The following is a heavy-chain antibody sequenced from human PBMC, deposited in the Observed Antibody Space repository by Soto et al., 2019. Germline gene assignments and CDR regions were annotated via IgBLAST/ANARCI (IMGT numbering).Heavy chain of an antibody. CDR2: ISGSGGST. CDR3: AKDVAAAGLFHFDY. Sequence: EVQLLESGGGLVQPGGSLRLSCAASGFTFSSYAMSWVRQAPGKGLEWVSAISGSGGSTYYADSVKGRFTISRDNSKNTRDLQMNSLRAEDTAVYYCAKDVAAAGLFHFDYWGQGTLVTVSS. J-gene: IGHJ4*02. CDR1: GFTFSSYA. V-gene: IGHV3-23*01. D-gene: IGHD6-13*01.